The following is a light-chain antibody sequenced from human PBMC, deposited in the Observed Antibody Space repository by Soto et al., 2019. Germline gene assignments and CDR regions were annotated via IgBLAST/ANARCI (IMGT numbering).Light chain of an antibody. Sequence: VIWMTQSPSLLSASTGDRVTISCRISQGISSYLAWYQQKPGKAPELLIYAASTLQSGVPSRFSGSGSGTEFTLTISSLQPDDFATYYCQQYYRSSITFGQGTRLEIK. J-gene: IGKJ5*01. V-gene: IGKV1D-8*03. CDR3: QQYYRSSIT. CDR1: QGISSY. CDR2: AAS.